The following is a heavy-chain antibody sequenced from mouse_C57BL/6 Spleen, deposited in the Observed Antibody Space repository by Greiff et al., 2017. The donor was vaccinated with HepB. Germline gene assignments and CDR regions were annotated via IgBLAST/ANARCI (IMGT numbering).Heavy chain of an antibody. CDR1: GFSLTSYG. J-gene: IGHJ4*01. V-gene: IGHV2-2*01. Sequence: QVQLQQSGPGLVQPSQSLSITCTVSGFSLTSYGVHWVRQSPGKCLEWLGVIWSGGSTDYNAAFISRLSISKDNSKSQVFFKMNSLQADDTAIYYCARRSPSDYDEGYYYAMDYWGQGTSVTVSS. D-gene: IGHD2-4*01. CDR3: ARRSPSDYDEGYYYAMDY. CDR2: IWSGGST.